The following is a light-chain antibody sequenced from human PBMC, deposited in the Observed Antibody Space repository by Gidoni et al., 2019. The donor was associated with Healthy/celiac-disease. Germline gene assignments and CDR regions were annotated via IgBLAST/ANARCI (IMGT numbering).Light chain of an antibody. Sequence: ESVFTQSPGTLSVSPGESATLSCRARQSVSRSYLVWYQQKPGHAPRLLLYGASSRDTGIPDRFSGSGSGTDFTLTISRLEPGDFAVYYCQQYGSSSLTFGGGTKVEIK. J-gene: IGKJ4*01. V-gene: IGKV3-20*01. CDR1: QSVSRSY. CDR3: QQYGSSSLT. CDR2: GAS.